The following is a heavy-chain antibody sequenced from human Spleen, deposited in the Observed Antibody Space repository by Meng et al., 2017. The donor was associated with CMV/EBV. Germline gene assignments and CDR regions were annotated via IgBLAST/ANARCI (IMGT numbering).Heavy chain of an antibody. Sequence: GGSLRLSCAASGVTFSTYWMSWVRQAPGKGLEWVANIRQDGSEKNYMDSVKGRFTISRDNAKNSVHLQMNSLRVEDTAVYYCARDWGGFNVWGQGTMVTVSS. V-gene: IGHV3-7*01. J-gene: IGHJ3*01. CDR2: IRQDGSEK. CDR3: ARDWGGFNV. CDR1: GVTFSTYW. D-gene: IGHD3-10*01.